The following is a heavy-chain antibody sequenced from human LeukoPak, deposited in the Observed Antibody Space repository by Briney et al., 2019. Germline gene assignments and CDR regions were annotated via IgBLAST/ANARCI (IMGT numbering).Heavy chain of an antibody. D-gene: IGHD3-10*01. J-gene: IGHJ5*02. CDR2: VFYSGTT. CDR3: ARHYGP. CDR1: GGSVSNNNYY. Sequence: SETLSLTCTVSGGSVSNNNYYWTWLRQPPGMGLQWIGTVFYSGTTYYNPSLKSRATTSVDTSKNQFSLKLNSVTAADTAVYYCARHYGPWGQGTLVTVSS. V-gene: IGHV4-39*01.